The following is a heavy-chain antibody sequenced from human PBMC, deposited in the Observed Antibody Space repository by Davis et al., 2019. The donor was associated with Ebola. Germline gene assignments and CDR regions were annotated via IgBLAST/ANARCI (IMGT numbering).Heavy chain of an antibody. CDR2: INHSGST. V-gene: IGHV4-39*07. CDR1: GGPISSRSYY. CDR3: ARSHSDWLLPFDY. Sequence: SETLSLTCSVSGGPISSRSYYWSWIRQPPGKGLEWIGEINHSGSTNYNPSLKSRVTISVDTSKNQFSLRLSSVTAADTAVYYCARSHSDWLLPFDYWGQGTLATVSS. D-gene: IGHD3-9*01. J-gene: IGHJ4*02.